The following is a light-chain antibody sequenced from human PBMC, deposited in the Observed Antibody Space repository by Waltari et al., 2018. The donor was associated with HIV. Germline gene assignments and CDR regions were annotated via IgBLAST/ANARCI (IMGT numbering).Light chain of an antibody. V-gene: IGKV1-39*01. Sequence: DIQMTQSPSSLSASLGDRVIITCRASQTISTYVNWYQHKPGRAPNLLIYASSSLQSGVPSMFSGSGSGTDFTLTITSLQAEDFATYYCQQTYNKITFGPGTKV. CDR2: ASS. CDR3: QQTYNKIT. CDR1: QTISTY. J-gene: IGKJ3*01.